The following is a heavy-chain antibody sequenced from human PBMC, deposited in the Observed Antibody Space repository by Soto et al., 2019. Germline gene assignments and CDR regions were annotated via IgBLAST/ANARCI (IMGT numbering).Heavy chain of an antibody. D-gene: IGHD1-26*01. Sequence: EVQLVESGGGLVQPGGSLRLSCVASGFTFIPYWMHWVRQAPGKGLVWVSRINGDGSTTNYADSVKGRFTISRDNAKNTLYLQMNSLRDEDTAVYYCARDRGGSDPERFDYWGQGSLVTVSS. CDR1: GFTFIPYW. CDR3: ARDRGGSDPERFDY. V-gene: IGHV3-74*01. CDR2: INGDGSTT. J-gene: IGHJ4*02.